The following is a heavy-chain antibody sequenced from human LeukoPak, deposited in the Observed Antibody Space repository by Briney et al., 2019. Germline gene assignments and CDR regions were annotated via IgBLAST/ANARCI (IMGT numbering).Heavy chain of an antibody. V-gene: IGHV3-33*01. D-gene: IGHD3-9*01. Sequence: PGESLRLSCAASGFTFSSYGMHWVRQAPGKGLEWVAVIWYGGSNKYYADSVKGRFTISRDNSKNTLYLQMNSLRAEDTAVYYCARDASPHYDILTGYYPPVDYWGQGTLVTVSS. J-gene: IGHJ4*02. CDR1: GFTFSSYG. CDR2: IWYGGSNK. CDR3: ARDASPHYDILTGYYPPVDY.